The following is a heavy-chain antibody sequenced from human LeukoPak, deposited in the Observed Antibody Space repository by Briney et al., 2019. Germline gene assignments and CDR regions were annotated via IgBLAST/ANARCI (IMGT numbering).Heavy chain of an antibody. CDR2: IKQDGSDK. CDR1: GLTFSRFW. CDR3: AREVYGDNYFDY. Sequence: GGSLGLSCAASGLTFSRFWMSWVRQAPGKGLEWVANIKQDGSDKYYVASVKGRFTISRDNAKNSLYLQMNSLRAEDTAVYYCAREVYGDNYFDYWGQGTLVTVSS. D-gene: IGHD4-17*01. J-gene: IGHJ4*02. V-gene: IGHV3-7*05.